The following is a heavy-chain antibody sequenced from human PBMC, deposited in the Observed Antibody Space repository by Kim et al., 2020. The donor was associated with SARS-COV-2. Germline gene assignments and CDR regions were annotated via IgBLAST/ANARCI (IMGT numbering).Heavy chain of an antibody. J-gene: IGHJ6*02. D-gene: IGHD2-2*01. Sequence: GGSLRLSCAASGFTFSSYSMNWVRQAPGKGLEWVSSISSSSSYIYYADSVKGRFTISRDNAKNSLYLQMNSLRAEDTAVYYCARDWTRDALDYYGMDVWGQGTTVTVSS. CDR3: ARDWTRDALDYYGMDV. CDR1: GFTFSSYS. CDR2: ISSSSSYI. V-gene: IGHV3-21*01.